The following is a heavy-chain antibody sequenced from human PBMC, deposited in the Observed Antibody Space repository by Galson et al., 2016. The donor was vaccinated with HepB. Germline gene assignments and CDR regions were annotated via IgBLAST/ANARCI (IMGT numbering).Heavy chain of an antibody. CDR3: AKGDCSTSSCFSLHY. CDR2: ISWHSRSI. J-gene: IGHJ4*02. Sequence: SLRLSCAASGFTFKDYTMHWVRQAPGKGLEWVSSISWHSRSIGYADSVKGRFTISRDNAKNSVYLEMNSLRSEDMALYYCAKGDCSTSSCFSLHYWGQGTLVTVSS. D-gene: IGHD2-2*01. CDR1: GFTFKDYT. V-gene: IGHV3-9*03.